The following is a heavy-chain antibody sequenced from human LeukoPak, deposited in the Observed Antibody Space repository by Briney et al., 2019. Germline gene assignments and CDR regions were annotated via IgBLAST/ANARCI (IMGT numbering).Heavy chain of an antibody. J-gene: IGHJ6*03. Sequence: AASVKVSCTVSGYTITSYVICWVRQPPRQGLERVGWISAYNGNTNYAQKLQGRVTMTTDTSTSTAYMELRSLRSDDTAVYYCARCSPPYDFWSGYHYYYYYYMDVWGKGTTVTVSS. CDR2: ISAYNGNT. D-gene: IGHD3-3*01. V-gene: IGHV1-18*01. CDR1: GYTITSYV. CDR3: ARCSPPYDFWSGYHYYYYYYMDV.